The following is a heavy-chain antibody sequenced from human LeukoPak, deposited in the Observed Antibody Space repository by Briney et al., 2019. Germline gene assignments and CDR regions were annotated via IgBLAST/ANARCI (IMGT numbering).Heavy chain of an antibody. V-gene: IGHV3-23*01. CDR2: ISGSGGNT. CDR1: GFTFSNYA. CDR3: AKVQEMDTILPPFHY. J-gene: IGHJ4*02. D-gene: IGHD5-24*01. Sequence: GGSLRLSCAASGFTFSNYAMSWVRQVPGKGLEWVSAISGSGGNTFYADSVKGRFTISRDNSKNTLYLQVNSLRAADTAIYYCAKVQEMDTILPPFHYWGQGTLVTVST.